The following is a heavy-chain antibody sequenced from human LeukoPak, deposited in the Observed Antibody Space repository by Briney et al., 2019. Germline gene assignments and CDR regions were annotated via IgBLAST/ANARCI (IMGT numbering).Heavy chain of an antibody. V-gene: IGHV3-9*01. J-gene: IGHJ1*01. CDR3: AKDIARSSPGPVPFQH. D-gene: IGHD6-13*01. Sequence: PGGSLRLSCAASGFTFDDCAMHWVRQAPGKGLEWVSGISWNGGGVGYADSVRGRFTISRDNARSSLHLQMNSLRPEDTAFYYCAKDIARSSPGPVPFQHWGRGTLVTVSS. CDR1: GFTFDDCA. CDR2: ISWNGGGV.